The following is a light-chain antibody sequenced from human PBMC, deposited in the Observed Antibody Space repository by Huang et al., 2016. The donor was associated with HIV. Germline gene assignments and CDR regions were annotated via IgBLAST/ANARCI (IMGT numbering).Light chain of an antibody. J-gene: IGKJ4*01. V-gene: IGKV3-11*01. CDR3: QQRSNWRIT. CDR2: DAS. CDR1: QSVSSY. Sequence: EIVLTQSPATLSLSPGERATLSCRASQSVSSYLAWYQQKPGQAPRLLTYDASSRAPGIPARFSGSGSGTDFTLTISSLEPEDFAVYYCQQRSNWRITFGGGTKVEIK.